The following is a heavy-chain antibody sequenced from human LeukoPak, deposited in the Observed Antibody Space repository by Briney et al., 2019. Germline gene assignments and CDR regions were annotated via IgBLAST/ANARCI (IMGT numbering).Heavy chain of an antibody. CDR3: AREYYDSSGYYKGRFDP. CDR1: GYTFTGYY. CDR2: INPNSGGT. J-gene: IGHJ5*02. V-gene: IGHV1-2*02. D-gene: IGHD3-22*01. Sequence: ASVKVSCKASGYTFTGYYMHWVRQAPGRGLEWMGWINPNSGGTNYAQKFQGRVTMTRDTSISTAYMELSRLRSDDTAVYYCAREYYDSSGYYKGRFDPWGQGTLVTVSS.